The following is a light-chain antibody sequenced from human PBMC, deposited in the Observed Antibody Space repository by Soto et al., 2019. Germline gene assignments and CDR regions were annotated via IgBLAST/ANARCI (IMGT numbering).Light chain of an antibody. Sequence: IQLTQSPSSLSASVGDRVSITCRASQDIKTYLAWYQQKQGKAPKLLISGTFTLQSGVPSRFNGSGSGTDFTLTISRLQPEDFATYFCQHLNNYPPFTFGPGTKVDLE. CDR3: QHLNNYPPFT. CDR2: GTF. J-gene: IGKJ3*01. V-gene: IGKV1-9*01. CDR1: QDIKTY.